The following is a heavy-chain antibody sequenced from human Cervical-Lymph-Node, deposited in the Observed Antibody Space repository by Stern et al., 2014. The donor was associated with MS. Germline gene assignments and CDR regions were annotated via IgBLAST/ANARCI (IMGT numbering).Heavy chain of an antibody. J-gene: IGHJ4*02. CDR1: GFTFSSYS. V-gene: IGHV3-21*01. CDR3: ARHSSSWYGVDY. Sequence: EVQLVESGGGLVKPGGSLRLSCAASGFTFSSYSMNWVRQAPGKGLEWVSSISRSSSYRYYADSVKGRFTITRDNAKNSLYLQMNSLRAEDTAVYYCARHSSSWYGVDYWGQGTLVTVSS. D-gene: IGHD6-13*01. CDR2: ISRSSSYR.